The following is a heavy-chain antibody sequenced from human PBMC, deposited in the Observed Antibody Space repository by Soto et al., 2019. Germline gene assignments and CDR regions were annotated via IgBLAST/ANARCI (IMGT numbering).Heavy chain of an antibody. CDR1: GYTFTSYD. CDR2: MNPNSGNT. Sequence: ASVKVSCKASGYTFTSYDINWVRQATGQGLEWMGWMNPNSGNTGYAQKFQGRVTMTRNTSISTAYMELSSLRSEDTAVYYCARRRYYYDSSGYYYPGRDAFDIWGQGTMVTVS. D-gene: IGHD3-22*01. V-gene: IGHV1-8*01. J-gene: IGHJ3*02. CDR3: ARRRYYYDSSGYYYPGRDAFDI.